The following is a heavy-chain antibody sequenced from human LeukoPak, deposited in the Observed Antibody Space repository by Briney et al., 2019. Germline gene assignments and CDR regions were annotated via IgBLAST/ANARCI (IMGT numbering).Heavy chain of an antibody. V-gene: IGHV3-30*03. Sequence: GGSLRLSCAASGFTFSSFGMHWVRQAPGRGLEWVAVISSDGSNENYADSLKGRFTISRDNSKNTLYLQMNSLRPEDTAVYYCAIFGDTYYYDSSGVHYWGQGTLVTVSS. J-gene: IGHJ4*02. CDR1: GFTFSSFG. CDR3: AIFGDTYYYDSSGVHY. CDR2: ISSDGSNE. D-gene: IGHD3-22*01.